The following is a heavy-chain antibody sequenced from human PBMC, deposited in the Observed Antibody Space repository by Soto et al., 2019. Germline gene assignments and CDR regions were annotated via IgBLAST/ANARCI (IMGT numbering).Heavy chain of an antibody. D-gene: IGHD4-4*01. CDR2: IKQDGSEK. Sequence: EVQLVESGAGLVQPGGTLRLSCAASGFTFSSYWMSWVRQAPGKGLEWVANIKQDGSEKYYVDSVKGRFTISRDNAKNSLYLQMNSLRAEDTDVDYCARQRRTNYPWFDPWGQGTLVTVS. CDR1: GFTFSSYW. V-gene: IGHV3-7*03. CDR3: ARQRRTNYPWFDP. J-gene: IGHJ5*02.